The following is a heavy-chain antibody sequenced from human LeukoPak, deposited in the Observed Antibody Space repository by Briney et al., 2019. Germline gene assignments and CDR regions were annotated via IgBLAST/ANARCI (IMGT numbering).Heavy chain of an antibody. V-gene: IGHV4-34*01. CDR3: ARARGNMVRGNWFDP. CDR2: INHSGST. D-gene: IGHD3-10*01. CDR1: GGSFSGYY. Sequence: PSETLSLTCAVYGGSFSGYYWSWIRQPPGKGLEWIGEINHSGSTNYNPSLKSRVTISVDTSKNQFSLKLSSVTAADTAVYYCARARGNMVRGNWFDPWGQGTLVTVSS. J-gene: IGHJ5*02.